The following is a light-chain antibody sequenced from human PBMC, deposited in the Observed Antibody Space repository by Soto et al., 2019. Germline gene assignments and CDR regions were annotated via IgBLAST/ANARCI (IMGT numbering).Light chain of an antibody. CDR3: HQYNSYSGT. CDR1: QNISTL. Sequence: DIQMTQSPSTLSESVGDRFAITCRASQNISTLLAWYQQKPWKAPKLLIYKASNLNSGVPSRFSGSGSGTEFTLTISSLQPDDFATYYCHQYNSYSGTFGQGTKVDIK. J-gene: IGKJ1*01. V-gene: IGKV1-5*03. CDR2: KAS.